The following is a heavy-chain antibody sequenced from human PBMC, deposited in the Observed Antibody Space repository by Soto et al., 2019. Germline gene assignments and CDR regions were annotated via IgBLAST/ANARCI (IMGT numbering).Heavy chain of an antibody. V-gene: IGHV3-74*01. J-gene: IGHJ4*02. CDR3: ARVFYFDSTGCFANFVY. Sequence: LISSDGSGAYYADSVKGRFTISRDNAKNTLYLQMNSLTVENTAVYYCARVFYFDSTGCFANFVYWGQGTLVTVSS. CDR2: ISSDGSGA. D-gene: IGHD3-22*01.